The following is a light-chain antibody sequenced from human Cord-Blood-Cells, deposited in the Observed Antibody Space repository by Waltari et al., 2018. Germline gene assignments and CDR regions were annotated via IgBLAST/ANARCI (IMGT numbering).Light chain of an antibody. CDR2: AAS. CDR3: QQSYSTPPFT. V-gene: IGKV1-39*01. J-gene: IGKJ5*01. Sequence: DIQMTQPPSSLSASLGATVTITCRASQSISSYLNWYQQKPGKAPRLLIYAASSLQSGVPSRFSGSGSGTDFTHTSSSLQPEDFATYYCQQSYSTPPFTFGQGTRLEIK. CDR1: QSISSY.